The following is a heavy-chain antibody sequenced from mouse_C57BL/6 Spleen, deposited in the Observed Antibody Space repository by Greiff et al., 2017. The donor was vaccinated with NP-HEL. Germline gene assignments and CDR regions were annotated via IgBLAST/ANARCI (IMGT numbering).Heavy chain of an antibody. CDR2: IYPGDGDT. D-gene: IGHD2-1*01. J-gene: IGHJ1*03. V-gene: IGHV1-82*01. CDR3: ARGLNYEYFDV. Sequence: QVQLQQSGPELVKPGASVKISCKASGYAFSSSWMNWVKQRPGKGLEWIGRIYPGDGDTNYNGKFKGKATLTADKSSSTAYMQLSSLTSEDSAVYFCARGLNYEYFDVWGTGTTVTVSS. CDR1: GYAFSSSW.